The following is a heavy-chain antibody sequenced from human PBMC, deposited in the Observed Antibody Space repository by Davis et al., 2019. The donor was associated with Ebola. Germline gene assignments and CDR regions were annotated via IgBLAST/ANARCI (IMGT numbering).Heavy chain of an antibody. CDR1: GGTFSSYA. CDR3: ARDPLDLGEFLFWTYGMDV. D-gene: IGHD3-16*01. V-gene: IGHV1-69*13. J-gene: IGHJ6*02. Sequence: AASVKVSCKASGGTFSSYAISWVRQAPGQGLEWMGGIIPIFGTANYAQKFQGRVTITADESTSTAYMELSSLRSEDTAVYYCARDPLDLGEFLFWTYGMDVWGQGTTVTVSS. CDR2: IIPIFGTA.